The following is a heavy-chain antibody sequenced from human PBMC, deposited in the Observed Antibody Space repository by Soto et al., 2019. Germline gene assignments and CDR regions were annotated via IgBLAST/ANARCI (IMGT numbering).Heavy chain of an antibody. CDR2: ITSTSSAI. J-gene: IGHJ4*02. Sequence: PGGSLRLSCAASGFPFSFYSMNWVRQAPGKGLEWISYITSTSSAINYADSVRGRFTISRDNAMRSLFLHMNSLRDEDTAVYYCARDGNWAAYTHGTYYFDYWGQGTLVTVSS. CDR1: GFPFSFYS. CDR3: ARDGNWAAYTHGTYYFDY. D-gene: IGHD6-13*01. V-gene: IGHV3-48*02.